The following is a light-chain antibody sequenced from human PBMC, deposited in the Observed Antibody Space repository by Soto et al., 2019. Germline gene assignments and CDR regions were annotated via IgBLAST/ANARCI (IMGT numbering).Light chain of an antibody. V-gene: IGKV3-20*01. CDR3: QQYYNSPPYT. Sequence: EIVLTQSPGTLSLSPGERATLSCRASQTVSSNYFAWYQQKPGQAPRLLIYGVSSRATVIPDRFSGSGSGRDFTITITRLEPEDFAVYYCQQYYNSPPYTFGQGTKLEIK. CDR2: GVS. J-gene: IGKJ2*01. CDR1: QTVSSNY.